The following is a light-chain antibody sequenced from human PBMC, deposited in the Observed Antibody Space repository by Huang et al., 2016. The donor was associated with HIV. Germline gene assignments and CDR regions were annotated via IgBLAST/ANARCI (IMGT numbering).Light chain of an antibody. CDR2: DTS. Sequence: EIVLTQSPATLYLSPGERATLSCRASPSVSSDLAWYQKKPGQAPRLLIYDTSSRATGLPARFSGSGSGTDFTLTISSLEPEDFAVYYCQQRSNWPPWTFGQGTKVEIK. J-gene: IGKJ1*01. CDR1: PSVSSD. CDR3: QQRSNWPPWT. V-gene: IGKV3-11*01.